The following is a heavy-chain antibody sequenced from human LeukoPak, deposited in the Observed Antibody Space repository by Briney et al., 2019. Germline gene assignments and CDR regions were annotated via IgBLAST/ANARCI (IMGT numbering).Heavy chain of an antibody. V-gene: IGHV3-48*01. J-gene: IGHJ5*02. Sequence: PGGSLRLSCAASGFTFSSYSMNWVRQAPGKGLEWVSYISSSSSTIYYADSVKGRFTISRDNAKNSLYLQMNSLRAEDTALYYCAREQGMVRGSWFDPWGQGTLVTVSS. D-gene: IGHD3-10*01. CDR3: AREQGMVRGSWFDP. CDR1: GFTFSSYS. CDR2: ISSSSSTI.